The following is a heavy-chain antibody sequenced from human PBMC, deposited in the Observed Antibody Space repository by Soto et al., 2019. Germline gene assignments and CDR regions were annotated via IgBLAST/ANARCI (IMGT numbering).Heavy chain of an antibody. CDR1: DGSMSRSSW. V-gene: IGHV4-4*02. D-gene: IGHD2-8*02. J-gene: IGHJ4*02. CDR3: ARNSYVTGGGYCDY. CDR2: IYPSGNT. Sequence: QVQLQESGPGLLEPSGTLALACVVSDGSMSRSSWWSRIRQPPGKGLEWIGEIYPSGNTNYNPSLKSRVTISVDKSKNQFSLKLSSVTAADTAVYYCARNSYVTGGGYCDYWGQGSLVTVSS.